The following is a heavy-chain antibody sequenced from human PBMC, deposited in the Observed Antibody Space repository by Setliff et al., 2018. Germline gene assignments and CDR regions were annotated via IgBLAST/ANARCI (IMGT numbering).Heavy chain of an antibody. CDR1: GYSLSNYV. Sequence: ASVKVSCKASGYSLSNYVMNWVRQAPGQGLEWMGWINTKTGDPSYAQGYTGRFAFSLDTSYSTTYLDISTLKAEDTATYFCARADHLVTTTFDYWGQGTLVTVSS. V-gene: IGHV7-4-1*02. J-gene: IGHJ4*01. D-gene: IGHD4-17*01. CDR3: ARADHLVTTTFDY. CDR2: INTKTGDP.